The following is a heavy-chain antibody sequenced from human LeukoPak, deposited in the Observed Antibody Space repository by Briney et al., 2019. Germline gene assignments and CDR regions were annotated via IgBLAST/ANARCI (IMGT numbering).Heavy chain of an antibody. CDR3: ARSRYSAYDHFDY. D-gene: IGHD5-12*01. V-gene: IGHV4-59*08. Sequence: SETLSLTCTVPGGSISGYYWSRIRQPPGKGLEWIGNIYYSGGNKYNPSLKSRVTISVDTSRNQFSLKLSSVTAADTAVYYCARSRYSAYDHFDYWGQGTLVTVSS. CDR1: GGSISGYY. CDR2: IYYSGGN. J-gene: IGHJ4*02.